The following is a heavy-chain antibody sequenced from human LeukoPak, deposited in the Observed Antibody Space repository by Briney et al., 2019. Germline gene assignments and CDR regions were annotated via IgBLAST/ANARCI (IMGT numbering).Heavy chain of an antibody. Sequence: GASVKVSCKASGYTFSNYAFTWVRQAPGQGLGWMGWISAYNGNKNYAQKLQGRVTMTTDTSTSTAYLELRSLTSDDTAVYYCASSPYYFDTGGYYDHWGQGTLLTVPS. V-gene: IGHV1-18*01. CDR1: GYTFSNYA. CDR3: ASSPYYFDTGGYYDH. CDR2: ISAYNGNK. D-gene: IGHD3-22*01. J-gene: IGHJ5*02.